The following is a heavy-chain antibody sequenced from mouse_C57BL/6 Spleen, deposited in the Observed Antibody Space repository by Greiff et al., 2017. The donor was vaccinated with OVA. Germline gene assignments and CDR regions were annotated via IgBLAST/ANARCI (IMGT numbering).Heavy chain of an antibody. Sequence: VQVVESGPELVKPGASVKISCKASGYAFSSSWMNWVKQRPGKGLEWIGRIYPGDGDTNYNGKFKGKATLTADKSSSTAYMQLSSLTSEDSAVYFCAHGWAMDYWGQGTSVTVSS. V-gene: IGHV1-82*01. D-gene: IGHD1-1*01. CDR3: AHGWAMDY. CDR1: GYAFSSSW. J-gene: IGHJ4*01. CDR2: IYPGDGDT.